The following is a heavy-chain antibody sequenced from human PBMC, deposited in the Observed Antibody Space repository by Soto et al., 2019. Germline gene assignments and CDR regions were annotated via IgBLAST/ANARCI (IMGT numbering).Heavy chain of an antibody. D-gene: IGHD6-13*01. CDR2: IYYSGST. CDR3: ARGADSSSWYKDYFYWFDP. J-gene: IGHJ5*02. V-gene: IGHV4-59*01. CDR1: GGSISSYY. Sequence: SETLSLTCTVSGGSISSYYWSWIRQPPGKGLEWIGYIYYSGSTNYNPSLKSRVTISVDTSKNQFSLKLSSVTAADTAVYYCARGADSSSWYKDYFYWFDPWGQGTLVTVSS.